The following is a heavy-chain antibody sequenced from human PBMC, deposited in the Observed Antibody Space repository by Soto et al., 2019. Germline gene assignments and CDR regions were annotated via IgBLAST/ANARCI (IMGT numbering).Heavy chain of an antibody. CDR2: IYYSGST. CDR1: GGSISSYY. D-gene: IGHD1-1*01. V-gene: IGHV4-59*01. Sequence: PSETLSLTCTVSGGSISSYYWSWIRQPPGKGLEWIGYIYYSGSTNYNPSLKSRVTISVDTSKNQFSLKLSSVTAADTAVYYCARANVRRDTTLFSVVLNALDYWGQGTLVTVSS. CDR3: ARANVRRDTTLFSVVLNALDY. J-gene: IGHJ4*02.